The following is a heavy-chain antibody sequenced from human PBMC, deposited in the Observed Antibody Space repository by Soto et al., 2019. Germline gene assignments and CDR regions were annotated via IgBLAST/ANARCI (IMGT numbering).Heavy chain of an antibody. CDR1: GGSISSGDYY. CDR2: IYYSGST. D-gene: IGHD3-22*01. CDR3: ARVGYYYDSSGYPADY. V-gene: IGHV4-30-4*01. Sequence: SETLSLTCTVSGGSISSGDYYWSWIRQPPGKGLEWIGYIYYSGSTYYNPSLKSRVTISVDTSKNQFSLKLSSVTAADTAVYYCARVGYYYDSSGYPADYWGQGTLVTVSS. J-gene: IGHJ4*02.